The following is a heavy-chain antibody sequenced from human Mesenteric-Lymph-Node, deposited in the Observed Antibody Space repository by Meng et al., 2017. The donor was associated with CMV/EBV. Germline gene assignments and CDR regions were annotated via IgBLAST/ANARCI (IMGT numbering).Heavy chain of an antibody. V-gene: IGHV3-48*03. D-gene: IGHD3-22*01. J-gene: IGHJ6*02. CDR1: GFTFSSYE. CDR2: ISSIGNSL. CDR3: ARGATVITMIVVVIEDYYYYGMDV. Sequence: GESLKISCAASGFTFSSYEMSWVRQAPGKGLEWLSYISSIGNSLSYADSVKGRFTISRDNAKNSLYLQMNSLRAEDTAVYYCARGATVITMIVVVIEDYYYYGMDVWGQGTTVTVSS.